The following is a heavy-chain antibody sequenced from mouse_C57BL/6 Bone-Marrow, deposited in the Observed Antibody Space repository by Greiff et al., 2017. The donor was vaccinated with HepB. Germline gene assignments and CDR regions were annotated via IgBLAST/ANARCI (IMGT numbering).Heavy chain of an antibody. J-gene: IGHJ2*01. V-gene: IGHV1-54*01. CDR2: INPGSGGT. Sequence: VQLQQSGAELVRPGTSVKVSCKASGYAFTNYLIEWVKQRPGQGLEWIGVINPGSGGTNYNEKFKGKATLTADKSSSTAYMQLSSLTSEDSAVYFCAREVQNYYFDYWGQGTTLTVSS. CDR1: GYAFTNYL. CDR3: AREVQNYYFDY.